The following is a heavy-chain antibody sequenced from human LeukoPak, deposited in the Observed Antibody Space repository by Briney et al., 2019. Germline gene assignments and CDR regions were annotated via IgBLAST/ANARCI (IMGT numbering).Heavy chain of an antibody. CDR3: ARDALGIYTSYYYGMDV. J-gene: IGHJ6*04. CDR2: INTGNGNT. Sequence: GASVKVSCKASGYTFTSYAMHWVRQAPGQGLEWMGWINTGNGNTKYSQKFQGRVTITRDTSASTAYMELSSLRSEDTAVYYCARDALGIYTSYYYGMDVWGKGTTVTVSS. CDR1: GYTFTSYA. V-gene: IGHV1-3*04. D-gene: IGHD4-11*01.